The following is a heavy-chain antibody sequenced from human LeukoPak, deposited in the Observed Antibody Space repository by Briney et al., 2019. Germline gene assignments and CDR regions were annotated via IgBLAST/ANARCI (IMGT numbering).Heavy chain of an antibody. J-gene: IGHJ4*02. CDR2: IWYDGSSQ. D-gene: IGHD2/OR15-2a*01. CDR3: ARDPTQYTTAWYSDY. V-gene: IGHV3-33*08. Sequence: GGSLRLSCAASGFTFSSYAMSWVRQAPGKGLEWVAVIWYDGSSQYYADSVKGRFTISRDNSKNTLLLQMNSLRAEDTAVYYCARDPTQYTTAWYSDYWGQGTLVTVSS. CDR1: GFTFSSYA.